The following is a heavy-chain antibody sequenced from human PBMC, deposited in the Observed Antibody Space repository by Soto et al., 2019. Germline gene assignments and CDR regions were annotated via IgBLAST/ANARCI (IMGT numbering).Heavy chain of an antibody. Sequence: PGGSLRLSCAASGFTFSISWMTWVRQAPGEGLEWVSNINPAGNVQHYADSVKERFTISRDNAKNSLFLQMSGLRVEDTAVYYCATANTPYAFDMGGQGKMVTVPS. CDR1: GFTFSISW. V-gene: IGHV3-7*01. CDR2: INPAGNVQ. CDR3: ATANTPYAFDM. J-gene: IGHJ3*02.